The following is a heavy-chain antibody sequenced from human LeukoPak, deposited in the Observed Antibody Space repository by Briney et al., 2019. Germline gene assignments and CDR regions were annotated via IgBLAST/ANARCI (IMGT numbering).Heavy chain of an antibody. CDR2: IYSGGST. J-gene: IGHJ4*02. CDR3: ARNIAVAGRFDY. D-gene: IGHD6-19*01. V-gene: IGHV3-53*01. Sequence: GGSLRLSCAASGFTVSSNYMSWVRQAPGKGLEWVSVIYSGGSTYYADSVKGRFTISRDNSKNTLYLQMNSLRAEDTAVYYCARNIAVAGRFDYWGQGILVTVSS. CDR1: GFTVSSNY.